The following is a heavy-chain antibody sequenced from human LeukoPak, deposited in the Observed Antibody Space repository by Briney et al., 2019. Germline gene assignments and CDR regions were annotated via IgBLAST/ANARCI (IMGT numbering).Heavy chain of an antibody. CDR1: GFTFRSYS. V-gene: IGHV3-21*01. J-gene: IGHJ4*02. D-gene: IGHD4-17*01. Sequence: GVSLRLYCAASGFTFRSYSMNWVRQARGKGLEWVSSISSSSSYIYYADSVKGRFTISRDNAKNSLYLQMNSLRAEDTAVYYCAREPIRRNTVTKQSAYWGQGTLVTVSS. CDR2: ISSSSSYI. CDR3: AREPIRRNTVTKQSAY.